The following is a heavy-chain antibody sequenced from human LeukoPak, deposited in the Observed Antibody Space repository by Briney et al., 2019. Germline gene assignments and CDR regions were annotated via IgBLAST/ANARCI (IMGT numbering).Heavy chain of an antibody. CDR3: ARRVYSSGWYYFDY. J-gene: IGHJ4*02. CDR1: GGSISSGGYY. Sequence: PSETLSLTCTVSGGSISSGGYYWSWIRQHPGKGLEWIGYIYYSGSTYYNPSLKSRVTISVDTSKNQFSLKLSSVTAADTAVYYCARRVYSSGWYYFDYWGQGTLVTVSS. D-gene: IGHD6-19*01. CDR2: IYYSGST. V-gene: IGHV4-31*03.